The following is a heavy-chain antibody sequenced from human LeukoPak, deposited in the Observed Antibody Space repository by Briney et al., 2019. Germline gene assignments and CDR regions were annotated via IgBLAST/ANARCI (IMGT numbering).Heavy chain of an antibody. CDR1: GFTVNKNQ. Sequence: GGSLRLSCAASGFTVNKNQMIWVRQAPGKGLEWVSMIYSGGSTYYSDSVKGRFTISRDNSKNTLYLQMNSLRAEDTAVYYCARDQPKYSSIADFDYWGQGTLVTVSS. J-gene: IGHJ4*02. CDR2: IYSGGST. CDR3: ARDQPKYSSIADFDY. V-gene: IGHV3-66*02. D-gene: IGHD6-13*01.